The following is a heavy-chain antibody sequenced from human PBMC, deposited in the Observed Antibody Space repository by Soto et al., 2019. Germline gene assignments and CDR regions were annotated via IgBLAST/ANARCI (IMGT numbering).Heavy chain of an antibody. CDR3: AKVAGGVGYCDL. J-gene: IGHJ2*01. Sequence: EVQLLESGGGLARPGGSLRLSCVASGFTFSDYAMTWVRQAPGKGLEWVATISAPGGNIEYTDSLKGRFTISRDNSKNTLYLQLNGLTSDDTAVHYCAKVAGGVGYCDLWGRGTLVTFSS. V-gene: IGHV3-23*01. D-gene: IGHD1-26*01. CDR2: ISAPGGNI. CDR1: GFTFSDYA.